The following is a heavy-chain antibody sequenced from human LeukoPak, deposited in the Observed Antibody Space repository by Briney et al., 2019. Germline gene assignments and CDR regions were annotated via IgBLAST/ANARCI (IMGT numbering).Heavy chain of an antibody. J-gene: IGHJ4*02. Sequence: GGSLRLSCAASGFTFSSYWMSWVRQAPGKGLEWVANIKQDGSEKYYVDSVKGRFTISRDNAKNSLYLQMNSLRTEDTAVYYCARESAMVRGVILDYWGQGALVTVSS. CDR1: GFTFSSYW. CDR2: IKQDGSEK. V-gene: IGHV3-7*01. CDR3: ARESAMVRGVILDY. D-gene: IGHD3-10*01.